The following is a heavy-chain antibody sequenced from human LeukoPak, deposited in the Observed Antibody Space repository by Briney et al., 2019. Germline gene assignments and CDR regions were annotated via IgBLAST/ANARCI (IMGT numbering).Heavy chain of an antibody. Sequence: GGSLRLSCAASGFTVSGTHMSWVRQAPGKGLEWVSAIYTGGTTYYSDSVEGRFTISRDKSKNTLYLQMDGLRVEDTAVYYCARDQATSGGGLDSWGQGTLVTVSS. CDR3: ARDQATSGGGLDS. CDR2: IYTGGTT. J-gene: IGHJ4*02. CDR1: GFTVSGTH. D-gene: IGHD3-16*01. V-gene: IGHV3-53*01.